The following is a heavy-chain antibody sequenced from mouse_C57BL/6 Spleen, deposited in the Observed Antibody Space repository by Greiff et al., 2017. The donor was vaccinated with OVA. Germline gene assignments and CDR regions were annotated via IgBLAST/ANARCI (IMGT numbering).Heavy chain of an antibody. CDR3: ARPHYGSSSPFAY. Sequence: QVQLQQPGAELVMPGASVKLSCKASGYTFTSYWMHWVKQRPGQGLEWIGEIDPSDSYTNYNQKFKGKSTLTVDKSSSTAYMRLSSLTSEDSVVYYGARPHYGSSSPFAYWGQGTLVTVSA. CDR2: IDPSDSYT. D-gene: IGHD1-1*01. V-gene: IGHV1-69*01. CDR1: GYTFTSYW. J-gene: IGHJ3*01.